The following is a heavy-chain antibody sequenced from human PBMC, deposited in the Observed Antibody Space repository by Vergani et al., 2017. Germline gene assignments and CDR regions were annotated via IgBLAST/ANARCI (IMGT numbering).Heavy chain of an antibody. CDR3: ATKRPPEAGVNFDY. Sequence: QVQLVQSGAEVKKPGSSVKVSCKASGYTFTSYDINWVRQATGQGLEWMGWMNPNSGNTGYAQKFQGRVTMTEDTSTDTAYMVLSSLRSEDTAVYYCATKRPPEAGVNFDYWGQGTLVTVSS. CDR1: GYTFTSYD. V-gene: IGHV1-8*01. D-gene: IGHD3-10*01. J-gene: IGHJ4*02. CDR2: MNPNSGNT.